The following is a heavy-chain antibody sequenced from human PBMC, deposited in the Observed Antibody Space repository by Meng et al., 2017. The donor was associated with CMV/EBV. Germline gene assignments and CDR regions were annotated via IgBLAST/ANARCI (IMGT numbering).Heavy chain of an antibody. CDR3: ARDLSNPLVVPAAYNWFDP. J-gene: IGHJ5*02. V-gene: IGHV4-39*07. D-gene: IGHD2-2*01. Sequence: QLQLQVSGPGLVKPSETLSLTCTVSGGSISSSSYYWGWIRQPPGKGLEWIGSIYYSGSTYYNPSLKSRVTISVDTSKNQFSLKLSSVTAADTAVYYCARDLSNPLVVPAAYNWFDPWGQGTLVTVSS. CDR1: GGSISSSSYY. CDR2: IYYSGST.